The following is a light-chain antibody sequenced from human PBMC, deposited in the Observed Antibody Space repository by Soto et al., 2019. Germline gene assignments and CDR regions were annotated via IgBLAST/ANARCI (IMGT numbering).Light chain of an antibody. Sequence: QSVLTQPASVSGSPGQSITISCTGTSGDIGGYNYVSWYQQHPGKAPQFMIYEVSNRPSGVSNRFSGSKSGNTASLTISWHQAEDEADYYCSSYTSSSTWVFGGGTKLTVL. J-gene: IGLJ3*02. CDR2: EVS. CDR1: SGDIGGYNY. V-gene: IGLV2-14*01. CDR3: SSYTSSSTWV.